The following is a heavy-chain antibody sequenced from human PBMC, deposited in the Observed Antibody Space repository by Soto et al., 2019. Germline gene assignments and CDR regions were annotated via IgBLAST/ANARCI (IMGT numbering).Heavy chain of an antibody. CDR1: GGSISSSSYY. J-gene: IGHJ6*02. CDR2: IYYSGST. V-gene: IGHV4-39*01. Sequence: TSETLSLTCTVSGGSISSSSYYWGWIRQPPGKGLEWIGSIYYSGSTYYNPSLKSRVTISVDTSKNQFSLKLSSVTAADTAVYYCARQDGVWTYYYGSGSYFNDKYYYYYYGMDVWGQGTTVT. D-gene: IGHD3-10*01. CDR3: ARQDGVWTYYYGSGSYFNDKYYYYYYGMDV.